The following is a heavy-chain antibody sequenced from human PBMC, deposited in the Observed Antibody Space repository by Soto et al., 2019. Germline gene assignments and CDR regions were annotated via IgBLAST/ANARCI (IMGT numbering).Heavy chain of an antibody. CDR3: AASGSYYVYYYYGMAV. V-gene: IGHV1-58*01. CDR2: IVVGSGNT. D-gene: IGHD1-26*01. J-gene: IGHJ6*02. Sequence: QRIEWIGWIVVGSGNTNYAQKFQERVTITRDMSTSTAYMELSSLRSEDTAVYYCAASGSYYVYYYYGMAVWGQGTTVTVSS.